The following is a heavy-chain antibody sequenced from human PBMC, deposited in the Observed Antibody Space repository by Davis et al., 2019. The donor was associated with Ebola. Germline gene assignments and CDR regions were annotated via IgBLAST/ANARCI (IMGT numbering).Heavy chain of an antibody. CDR1: GGSISSYY. Sequence: PSETLSLTCTVSGGSISSYYWSWIRQPAGKGLEWIGRIYTSGSTNYNPSLKSRVTISVDTSKNQFSLKLSSVTAADTAVYYCARGKSEIAVAGTFHYYYYGMDVWGQGTTVTVSS. V-gene: IGHV4-4*07. CDR2: IYTSGST. CDR3: ARGKSEIAVAGTFHYYYYGMDV. D-gene: IGHD6-19*01. J-gene: IGHJ6*02.